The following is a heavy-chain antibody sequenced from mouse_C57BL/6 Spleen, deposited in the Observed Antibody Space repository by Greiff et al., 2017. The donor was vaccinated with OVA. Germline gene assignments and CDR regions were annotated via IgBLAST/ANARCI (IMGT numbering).Heavy chain of an antibody. V-gene: IGHV1-15*01. CDR1: GYTFTDYE. CDR2: IDPETGGT. D-gene: IGHD1-1*01. Sequence: QVQLQQSGAELVRPGASVTLSCKASGYTFTDYEMHWVKLTPVHGLEWIGAIDPETGGTAYNQKFKGKAILTADKSSSTAYMELRSLTSEDSADYYCTRGGKTVVAYDYWGQGTTLTVSS. J-gene: IGHJ2*01. CDR3: TRGGKTVVAYDY.